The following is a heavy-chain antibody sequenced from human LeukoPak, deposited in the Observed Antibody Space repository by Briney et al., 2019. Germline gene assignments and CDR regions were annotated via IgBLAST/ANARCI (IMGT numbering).Heavy chain of an antibody. Sequence: ASVKVSCKASGYTFTSYGISWVRQAPGQGLEWMGWINPNSGGTNYAQKFQGRVTMTRDTSISTAYMELSRLRSDDTAVYYCARDLSSGWANFDYWGQGTLVTVSS. V-gene: IGHV1-2*02. J-gene: IGHJ4*02. D-gene: IGHD6-19*01. CDR2: INPNSGGT. CDR1: GYTFTSYG. CDR3: ARDLSSGWANFDY.